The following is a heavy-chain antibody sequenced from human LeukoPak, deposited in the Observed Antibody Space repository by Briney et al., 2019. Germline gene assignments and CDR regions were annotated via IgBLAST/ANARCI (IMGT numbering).Heavy chain of an antibody. D-gene: IGHD3-3*01. V-gene: IGHV1-18*01. CDR2: ISAYNGNT. J-gene: IGHJ4*02. Sequence: ASVKVSCKASGYTFTSYGISWVRQAPGQGGAWMGWISAYNGNTNYAQKLQGRVTMTTDTSTSTAYMELRSLRSDDTAVYSCARATIFGVVIDFDYWGQGTLVTVSS. CDR3: ARATIFGVVIDFDY. CDR1: GYTFTSYG.